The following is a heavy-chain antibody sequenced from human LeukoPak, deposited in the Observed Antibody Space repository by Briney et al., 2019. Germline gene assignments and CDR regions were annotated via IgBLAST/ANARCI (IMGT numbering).Heavy chain of an antibody. CDR1: GFTFSSYS. Sequence: PGGSLRLSCAASGFTFSSYSMNWVRQAPGKGLEWVSSISSSSSYIYYADSVKGRFTISRDNAKNSLYLQMNSLRAEDTAVYYCASSIAAADYFVYWGQGTLVTVSS. V-gene: IGHV3-21*01. D-gene: IGHD6-13*01. CDR2: ISSSSSYI. CDR3: ASSIAAADYFVY. J-gene: IGHJ4*02.